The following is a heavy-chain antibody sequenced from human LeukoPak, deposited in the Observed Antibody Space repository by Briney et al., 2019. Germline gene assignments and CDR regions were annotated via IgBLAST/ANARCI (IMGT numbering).Heavy chain of an antibody. CDR3: ARRPLLWRVLYYAFDI. CDR1: GYSISSGYY. Sequence: TTSETLSLTCTVSGYSISSGYYWGWIRQPPGKGLEWVGSIYHSGSTYYNPSLKSRVTISVDTSKNQFSLKLSSVTAADTAVYYCARRPLLWRVLYYAFDIWGQGTMVTVSS. V-gene: IGHV4-38-2*02. CDR2: IYHSGST. J-gene: IGHJ3*02. D-gene: IGHD2-21*01.